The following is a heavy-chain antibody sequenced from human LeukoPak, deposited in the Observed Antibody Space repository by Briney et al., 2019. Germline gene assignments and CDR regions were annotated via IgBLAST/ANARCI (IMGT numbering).Heavy chain of an antibody. J-gene: IGHJ4*02. CDR1: GFTFSSYG. CDR2: IRYDGSNK. D-gene: IGHD6-19*01. CDR3: AKDYRIAVAGTPPYFDY. V-gene: IGHV3-30*02. Sequence: GGSLRLSCAASGFTFSSYGMHWVRQAPGKGLEWVAFIRYDGSNKYYADSVKGRFTISRDNSKNTLYLQMNSLRAEDTAVYYCAKDYRIAVAGTPPYFDYWGQGTLVTVSS.